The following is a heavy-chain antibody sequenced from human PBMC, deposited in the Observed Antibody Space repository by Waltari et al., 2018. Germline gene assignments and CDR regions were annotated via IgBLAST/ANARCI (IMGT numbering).Heavy chain of an antibody. J-gene: IGHJ4*02. CDR2: IAYDGSNK. CDR3: AREPTSNLGSYSGFDY. V-gene: IGHV3-30*01. Sequence: QVQLVESGGGVVQPGRSLRLSCAASGFTFSSYAMHWVRQAPGKGLEWVAVIAYDGSNKYYADSVKGRFTISRDNSKNTLYLQMNSLRAEDTAVYYCAREPTSNLGSYSGFDYWGQGTLVTVSS. CDR1: GFTFSSYA. D-gene: IGHD1-26*01.